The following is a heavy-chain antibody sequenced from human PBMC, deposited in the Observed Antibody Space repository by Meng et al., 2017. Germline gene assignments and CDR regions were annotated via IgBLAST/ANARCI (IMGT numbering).Heavy chain of an antibody. D-gene: IGHD6-19*01. V-gene: IGHV3-30*04. CDR2: ISYDGSNK. CDR1: GFIFSSYV. CDR3: ARDAAVLSGVQWLVQGGFTDY. Sequence: GEFLKISCAASGFIFSSYVMHWVRQAPGKGLEWVAVISYDGSNKYYADSVEGRFTISRDNSKNTLYLQMNSLRAEDTAVYYCARDAAVLSGVQWLVQGGFTDYWGQGTLVTVSS. J-gene: IGHJ4*03.